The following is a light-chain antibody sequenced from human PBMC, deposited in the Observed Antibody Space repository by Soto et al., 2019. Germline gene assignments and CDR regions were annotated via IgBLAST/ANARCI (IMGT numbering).Light chain of an antibody. J-gene: IGLJ2*01. CDR1: SSNIGNNY. CDR3: GTWDSGLSAVV. V-gene: IGLV1-51*01. Sequence: QSVLTQPPSVSAAPGQKVTISCTGSSSNIGNNYVSWYQQLPGTAPKLLMYDNNKRPSGMPDRFSGSKSGTSATLGITGLQTGDEADYYCGTWDSGLSAVVFGGGTKLTVL. CDR2: DNN.